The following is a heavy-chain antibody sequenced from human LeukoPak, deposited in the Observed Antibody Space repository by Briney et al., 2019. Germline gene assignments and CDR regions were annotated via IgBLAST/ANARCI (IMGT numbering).Heavy chain of an antibody. CDR1: GFTFSSYS. Sequence: GGSLRLSCAASGFTFSSYSMNWVRQAPGKGLEWVSSIRRSSSYIYYADSVEGRFTISRDNAKNSLYLQMNSLRAEDTAVYYCASRADYYGSGSYAKGNYWGQGTLVTVSS. V-gene: IGHV3-21*01. CDR3: ASRADYYGSGSYAKGNY. CDR2: IRRSSSYI. J-gene: IGHJ4*02. D-gene: IGHD3-10*01.